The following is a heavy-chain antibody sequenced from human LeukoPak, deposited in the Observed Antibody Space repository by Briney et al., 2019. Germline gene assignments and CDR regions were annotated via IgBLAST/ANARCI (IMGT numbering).Heavy chain of an antibody. CDR1: GYTFTSYY. Sequence: ASVKVSCKASGYTFTSYYMHWVRQAPGQGLEWMGIINPSGGSTSYAQKFQGRVTMSRDTSTSTVYMELSSLRSEDTAVYYCARVSPALTFDYWGQGTLVTVSS. CDR2: INPSGGST. J-gene: IGHJ4*02. D-gene: IGHD3-16*01. V-gene: IGHV1-46*01. CDR3: ARVSPALTFDY.